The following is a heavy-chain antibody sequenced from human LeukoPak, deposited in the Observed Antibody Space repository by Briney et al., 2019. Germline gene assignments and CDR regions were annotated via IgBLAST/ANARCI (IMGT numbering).Heavy chain of an antibody. V-gene: IGHV3-74*03. J-gene: IGHJ6*02. CDR1: GFTFSNYW. CDR3: ARARWGYDPPYYGMDV. CDR2: INSDGSGA. D-gene: IGHD5-12*01. Sequence: GGSLRLSCAASGFTFSNYWMHWVRQAPGKGLVWVSRINSDGSGAMYADSVQGRFTISRDNGKNTLYLQMNSLRAEDTAVYYCARARWGYDPPYYGMDVWGQGTTVTVSS.